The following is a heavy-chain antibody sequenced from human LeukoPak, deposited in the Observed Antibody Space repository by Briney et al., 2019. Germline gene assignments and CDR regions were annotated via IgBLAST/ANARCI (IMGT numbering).Heavy chain of an antibody. D-gene: IGHD3-16*01. CDR1: GFTFSSYA. Sequence: PGGSLRLSCAASGFTFSSYAMSWVRQAPGKGLEWVSAISGSGGSTYYADPVKGRFTISRDNSKNTLYLQMNSLRAEDTAVYYCAKDDTRLPQYYFDYWGQGTLVTVSS. V-gene: IGHV3-23*01. CDR2: ISGSGGST. J-gene: IGHJ4*02. CDR3: AKDDTRLPQYYFDY.